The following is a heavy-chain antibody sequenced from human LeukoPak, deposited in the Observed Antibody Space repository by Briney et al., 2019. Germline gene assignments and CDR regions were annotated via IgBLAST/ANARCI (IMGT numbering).Heavy chain of an antibody. J-gene: IGHJ4*02. Sequence: GSLRLSCAASGFTFSSYSMNWVRQAPGKGLEWVSSISSSSSYIYYADSVKGRFTISRDNAKNSLYLQMNSLRAEDTAVYYCATLFHTLVGAKPWDYWGQGTLVTVSS. CDR1: GFTFSSYS. D-gene: IGHD1-26*01. V-gene: IGHV3-21*01. CDR3: ATLFHTLVGAKPWDY. CDR2: ISSSSSYI.